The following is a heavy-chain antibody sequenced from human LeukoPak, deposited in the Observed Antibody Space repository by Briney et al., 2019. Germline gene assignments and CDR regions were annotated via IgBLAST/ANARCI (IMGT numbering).Heavy chain of an antibody. CDR3: ARTSDYRFEY. D-gene: IGHD3-9*01. V-gene: IGHV3-53*01. Sequence: PGGSLRLSCAVSGITVSGKHMSWVRQAPGKGPDWVSITYGGGSTFFADSVKGRFTTSRDNSENTVYLQMNTLRAEDTAVYYCARTSDYRFEYWGQGTLVTVSS. CDR2: TYGGGST. CDR1: GITVSGKH. J-gene: IGHJ4*02.